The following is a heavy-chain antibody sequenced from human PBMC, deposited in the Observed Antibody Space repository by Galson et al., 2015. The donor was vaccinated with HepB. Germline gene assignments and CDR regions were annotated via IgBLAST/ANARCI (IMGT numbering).Heavy chain of an antibody. Sequence: LVKPTQTLTLTCTFSGFSLSTSGMCVSWIRQPPGKALEWLALIDWDDDKYYSTSLKTRLTISKDTSKNQVVLTMTNMDPVDTATYYCARMVGELSLSRRYFDLWGRGTLVTVSS. D-gene: IGHD3-16*02. CDR2: IDWDDDK. CDR3: ARMVGELSLSRRYFDL. J-gene: IGHJ2*01. V-gene: IGHV2-70*01. CDR1: GFSLSTSGMC.